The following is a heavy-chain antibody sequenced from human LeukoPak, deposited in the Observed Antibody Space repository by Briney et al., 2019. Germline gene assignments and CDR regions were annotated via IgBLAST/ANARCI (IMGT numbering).Heavy chain of an antibody. V-gene: IGHV3-30-3*01. CDR2: ISYDGSNK. CDR1: GFTFSSYA. CDR3: ARGGNYDILTGYPPPDDY. D-gene: IGHD3-9*01. J-gene: IGHJ4*02. Sequence: GGSLRLSCAASGFTFSSYAIHWVRQAPGKGLEWVAVISYDGSNKYYADSVKGRFTISRDNSKNTLYLQMNSLRAEDTAVYYCARGGNYDILTGYPPPDDYWGQGTLVTVSS.